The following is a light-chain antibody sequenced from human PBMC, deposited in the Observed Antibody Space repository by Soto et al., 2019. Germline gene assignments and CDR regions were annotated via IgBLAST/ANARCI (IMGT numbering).Light chain of an antibody. V-gene: IGKV1-17*01. Sequence: DIQMTQSPSSLSASVGDRVTITCRASRGIREALGWYQQKAGKVPKRLIYSASSLQRGVPSRFSGSGSETEFTRTISSLQPEDFATYYCLQHSDYPFTFGQGTRLE. J-gene: IGKJ2*01. CDR2: SAS. CDR1: RGIREA. CDR3: LQHSDYPFT.